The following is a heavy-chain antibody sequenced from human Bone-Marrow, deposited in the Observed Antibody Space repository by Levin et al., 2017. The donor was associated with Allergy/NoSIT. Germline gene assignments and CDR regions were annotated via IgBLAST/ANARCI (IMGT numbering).Heavy chain of an antibody. CDR1: GVSISGSVDY. CDR2: IYYSGNT. CDR3: ARQLRVAGLNYYYGLDV. Sequence: SETLSLTCTVSGVSISGSVDYWGWIRQPPGKGLEWIASIYYSGNTYYNSSLKSRVTISVDTSKNQFSLKLTSVTAADTAVYYCARQLRVAGLNYYYGLDVWGQGTTVTVSS. D-gene: IGHD6-19*01. J-gene: IGHJ6*02. V-gene: IGHV4-39*01.